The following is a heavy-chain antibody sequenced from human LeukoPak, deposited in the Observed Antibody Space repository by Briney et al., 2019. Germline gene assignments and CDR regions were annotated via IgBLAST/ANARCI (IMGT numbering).Heavy chain of an antibody. Sequence: GQCLQIYCKGSGYSFTSYWIGWVRQIPGQGLDWIGINYLADSDTRYSPSFQGRVTISADKSISTAYLQWSSLKAADTAMYYCARPYYDFWSGYSGHDAFDIWGQGTMVTVSS. D-gene: IGHD3-3*01. J-gene: IGHJ3*02. CDR1: GYSFTSYW. V-gene: IGHV5-51*01. CDR3: ARPYYDFWSGYSGHDAFDI. CDR2: NYLADSDT.